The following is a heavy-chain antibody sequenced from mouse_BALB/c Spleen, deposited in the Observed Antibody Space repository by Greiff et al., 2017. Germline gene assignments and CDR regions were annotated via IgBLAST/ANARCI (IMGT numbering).Heavy chain of an antibody. V-gene: IGHV1-80*01. J-gene: IGHJ3*01. Sequence: QVQLKESGAELVRPGSSVKISCKASGYAFSSYWMNWVKQRPGQGLEWIGQIYPGDGDTNYNGKFKGKATLTADKSSSTAYMQLSSLTSEDSAVYFCARRGPTSWFAYWGQGTLVTVSA. CDR3: ARRGPTSWFAY. CDR1: GYAFSSYW. CDR2: IYPGDGDT.